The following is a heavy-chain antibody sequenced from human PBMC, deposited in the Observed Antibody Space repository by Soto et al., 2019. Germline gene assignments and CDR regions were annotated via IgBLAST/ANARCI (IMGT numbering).Heavy chain of an antibody. CDR1: GYTFTSYA. CDR3: ARLVGSGWLTSRGAPVDY. V-gene: IGHV1-3*01. J-gene: IGHJ4*02. Sequence: QVQLVQSGAEVKKPGASVKVSCKASGYTFTSYAMHWVRQAPGQRLEWMGWINAGNGNTKYSQKFQGRVTITRDTSAITAYMELSSLRSEDTAVYYCARLVGSGWLTSRGAPVDYWGQGTLVTVSS. D-gene: IGHD6-19*01. CDR2: INAGNGNT.